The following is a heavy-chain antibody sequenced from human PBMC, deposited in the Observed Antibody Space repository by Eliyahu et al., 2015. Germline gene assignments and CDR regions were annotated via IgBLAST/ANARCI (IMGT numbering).Heavy chain of an antibody. J-gene: IGHJ6*02. CDR1: GXSISSXNW. V-gene: IGHV4-4*02. D-gene: IGHD2-2*01. CDR2: IYXSGIT. Sequence: QVQLQESGPGLVKPSGTLSLTCAVSGXSISSXNWWSWVRQPPGKGLEWIGEIYXSGITNYNPSLKSRXTISVDKSKNQFSLKLSSVTAADTAVYYCARGPCGSTSCYASPMDVWGQGTTVTVSS. CDR3: ARGPCGSTSCYASPMDV.